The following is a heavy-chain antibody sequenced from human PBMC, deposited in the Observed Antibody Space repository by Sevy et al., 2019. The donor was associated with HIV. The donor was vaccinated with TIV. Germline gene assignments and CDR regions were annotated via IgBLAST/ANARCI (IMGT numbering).Heavy chain of an antibody. Sequence: SETLSLSCTVSGGSITNATYHWGWIRQPPGKGLEWIGSVSYIGTTFYNPSLKSRVTMSVDTSKNQFSLRLSSVTAADTAVYYCAKHVGFFDHWGRGTLVTVSS. CDR3: AKHVGFFDH. J-gene: IGHJ5*02. CDR2: VSYIGTT. D-gene: IGHD2-15*01. V-gene: IGHV4-39*01. CDR1: GGSITNATYH.